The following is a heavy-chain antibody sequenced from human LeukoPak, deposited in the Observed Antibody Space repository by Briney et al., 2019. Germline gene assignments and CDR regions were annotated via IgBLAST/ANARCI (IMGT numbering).Heavy chain of an antibody. V-gene: IGHV1-69*05. Sequence: GSSVKVSCKASGGTFSSYAISWVRQAPGQGLEWMGGIIPIFGTANYAQKFQGRVTITTDESTSTAYMELSSRRSEDTAVYYCARDIKQLRAFDIWGQGTMVTVSS. D-gene: IGHD6-6*01. J-gene: IGHJ3*02. CDR3: ARDIKQLRAFDI. CDR2: IIPIFGTA. CDR1: GGTFSSYA.